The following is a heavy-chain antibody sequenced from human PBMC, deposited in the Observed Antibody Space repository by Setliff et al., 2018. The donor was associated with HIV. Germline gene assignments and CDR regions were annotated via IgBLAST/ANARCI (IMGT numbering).Heavy chain of an antibody. J-gene: IGHJ5*02. Sequence: PSETLSLTCTVSGGSIRVDNYFWGWIRQPPGKGLEWIGIMNSKGESFYNASFTNGVLISIDTFKNRFSLTMTSVTAADTAIYYCARHRQISDWFDPWGQGILVTVSS. V-gene: IGHV4-39*01. CDR1: GGSIRVDNYF. D-gene: IGHD3-10*01. CDR2: MNSKGES. CDR3: ARHRQISDWFDP.